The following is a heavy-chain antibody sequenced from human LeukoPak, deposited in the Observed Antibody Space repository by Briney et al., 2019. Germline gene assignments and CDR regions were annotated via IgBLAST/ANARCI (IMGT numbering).Heavy chain of an antibody. V-gene: IGHV1-18*01. CDR3: ARVDYVPSYYYYYMDV. Sequence: ASVKVSCEASGYTFTSYGISWVRQAPGQGPEWMGWISAYNGNRNHAQKLQGRVTMTTDTSTNTAYMELRSLRSDDTAVYYCARVDYVPSYYYYYMDVWGKGTTVTVSS. D-gene: IGHD4/OR15-4a*01. CDR2: ISAYNGNR. J-gene: IGHJ6*03. CDR1: GYTFTSYG.